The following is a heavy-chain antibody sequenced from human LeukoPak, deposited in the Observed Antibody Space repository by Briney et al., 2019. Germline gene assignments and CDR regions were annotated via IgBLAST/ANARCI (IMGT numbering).Heavy chain of an antibody. J-gene: IGHJ6*03. CDR2: INHSGST. CDR3: ARSHTVTTYYYYYMDV. D-gene: IGHD4-17*01. Sequence: TSETLSLTCAVYGGSFSGYYWSWIRQPPGKGLEWIGEINHSGSTNYNPSLKSRVTISVDTSKNQFSLKLSSVTAADTAVYYCARSHTVTTYYYYYMDVWGKGTTVTVSS. V-gene: IGHV4-34*01. CDR1: GGSFSGYY.